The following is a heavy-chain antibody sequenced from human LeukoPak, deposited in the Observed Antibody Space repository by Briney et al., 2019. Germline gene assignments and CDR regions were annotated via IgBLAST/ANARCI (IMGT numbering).Heavy chain of an antibody. CDR2: ITASGDST. V-gene: IGHV3-23*01. J-gene: IGHJ4*02. D-gene: IGHD2-15*01. CDR1: GFTFSNYV. CDR3: ARRDNVVVVSASDY. Sequence: LSGGSLRLSCAASGFTFSNYVMIWVRQAPGKGLEWVSGITASGDSTYYADSVKGRFTMSRDNSRDTVYLQMNSLRVDDTAVYYCARRDNVVVVSASDYWGQGTLVTVSS.